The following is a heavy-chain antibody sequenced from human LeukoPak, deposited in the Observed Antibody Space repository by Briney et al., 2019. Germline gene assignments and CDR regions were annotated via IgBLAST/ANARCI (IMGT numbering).Heavy chain of an antibody. V-gene: IGHV4-34*01. CDR1: GGSFSGYY. Sequence: SETLSLTCAVYGGSFSGYYWSWIRQPPGKGLEWIGEINHSGSTNYSPSLKSRVTISVDTSKNQFSLKLSSVTAADTAVYYCAREDYGDYGAPSLLRSYDAFDIWGQGTMVTVSS. CDR2: INHSGST. CDR3: AREDYGDYGAPSLLRSYDAFDI. J-gene: IGHJ3*02. D-gene: IGHD4-17*01.